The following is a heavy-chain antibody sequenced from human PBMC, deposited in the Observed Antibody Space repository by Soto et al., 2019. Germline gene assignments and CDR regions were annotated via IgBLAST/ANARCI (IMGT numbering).Heavy chain of an antibody. Sequence: EVQLVESGGGLVRPGGSLRLSCAVSGFTFSNAWMTWVRQAPGKGLEWVGRIKSKTGGGTADYAAPVKGRFTISRDDSKNTLYLQMNGLKTEDTAIYYCTKASYSNDDPTDYWGQGTLVTVAS. CDR3: TKASYSNDDPTDY. J-gene: IGHJ4*02. CDR1: GFTFSNAW. CDR2: IKSKTGGGTA. V-gene: IGHV3-15*01. D-gene: IGHD4-4*01.